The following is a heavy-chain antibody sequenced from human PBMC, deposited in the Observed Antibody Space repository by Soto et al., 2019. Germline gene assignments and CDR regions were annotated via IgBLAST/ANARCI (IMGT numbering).Heavy chain of an antibody. J-gene: IGHJ4*02. Sequence: PWGSLRLCWAAAWCKVGGIDMSWVRQAPGKGLEWVSVIYSDGNTYYADPLKGRFTISRDNTKNTVYLQMNSLRVEDTAVYCCVRAAWDYWVQGTLVTVSS. V-gene: IGHV3-66*01. D-gene: IGHD2-15*01. CDR1: WCKVGGID. CDR3: VRAAWDY. CDR2: IYSDGNT.